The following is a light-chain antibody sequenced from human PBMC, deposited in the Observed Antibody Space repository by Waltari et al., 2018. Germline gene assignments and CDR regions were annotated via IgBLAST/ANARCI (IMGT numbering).Light chain of an antibody. Sequence: QSALTQPASVSGSPGQSITISCSGTDSAVGAYDFVSWYQQHPGKAPHLIIYEVSQRPSGISNRCSASKSGNTASLTISGLQAEDEADYYCSSYTTSSAPGVFGTGTRVTVL. CDR2: EVS. J-gene: IGLJ1*01. CDR3: SSYTTSSAPGV. V-gene: IGLV2-14*01. CDR1: DSAVGAYDF.